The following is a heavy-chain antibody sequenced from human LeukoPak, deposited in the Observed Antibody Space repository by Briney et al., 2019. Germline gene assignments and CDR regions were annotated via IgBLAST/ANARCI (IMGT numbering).Heavy chain of an antibody. CDR3: TTGNRYYDSSGYYPYYFDY. Sequence: PGGSLRLSCVVSGFTFSNAWMTWVRQAPGKGLEWVGGIKSKADGGAIDYAAPVKGRFTISRDDSKNTLYLQMNSLKSEDTAEYYCTTGNRYYDSSGYYPYYFDYWGQGTLVTVSS. V-gene: IGHV3-15*01. CDR1: GFTFSNAW. CDR2: IKSKADGGAI. D-gene: IGHD3-22*01. J-gene: IGHJ4*02.